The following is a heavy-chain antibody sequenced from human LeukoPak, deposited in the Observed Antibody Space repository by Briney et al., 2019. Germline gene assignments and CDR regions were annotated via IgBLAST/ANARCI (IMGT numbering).Heavy chain of an antibody. V-gene: IGHV3-23*01. CDR2: ISAGGGGT. CDR1: GFTFSSYA. Sequence: GGSLRLSCAASGFTFSSYAMSWVRQAPGKGLQWVSTISAGGGGTFYADSVKGRFTISRDDSKNTLYLQMNSLRAEDTAIYYCARDNSVGDTAWWFDPWGQGTLVTVSS. CDR3: ARDNSVGDTAWWFDP. D-gene: IGHD1-26*01. J-gene: IGHJ5*02.